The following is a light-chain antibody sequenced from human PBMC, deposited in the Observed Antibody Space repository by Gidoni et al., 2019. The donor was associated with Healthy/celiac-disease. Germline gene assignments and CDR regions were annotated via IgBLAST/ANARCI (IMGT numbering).Light chain of an antibody. Sequence: IQMTQSPSSLSASVGDRVTITCQASQDISNYFNWYQQKPGKGPKLLIYDASNLGTGVPSRFSGSGSGTDFTFTISSLQPEDIATYYCQQYDNRPITFGQGTRLEIK. V-gene: IGKV1-33*01. CDR3: QQYDNRPIT. CDR2: DAS. J-gene: IGKJ5*01. CDR1: QDISNY.